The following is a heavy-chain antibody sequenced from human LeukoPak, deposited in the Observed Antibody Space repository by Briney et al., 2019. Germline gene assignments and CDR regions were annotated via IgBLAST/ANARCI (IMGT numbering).Heavy chain of an antibody. Sequence: ASVKVSCKASGYTFTGYYMHWVRQAPGQGLEWMGWINPNSGGTNYAQKFRGRVTMTRDTSISTAYMELSSLRSEDTAVYYCARNGVWDGSGSPDWFDPWGQGTLVTVSS. CDR2: INPNSGGT. V-gene: IGHV1-2*02. J-gene: IGHJ5*01. D-gene: IGHD3-10*01. CDR3: ARNGVWDGSGSPDWFDP. CDR1: GYTFTGYY.